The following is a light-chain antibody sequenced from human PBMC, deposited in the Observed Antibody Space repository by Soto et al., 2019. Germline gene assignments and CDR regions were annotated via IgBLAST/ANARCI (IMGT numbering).Light chain of an antibody. V-gene: IGKV3-11*01. CDR1: QRVAKF. J-gene: IGKJ4*01. Sequence: EIVLTHSPDTLSLSPGERATLFCRASQRVAKFLAWYQQKGGQAPRLLIFDASTRATDVPGRFNGSGSGTAFTLTVSSLEPEDSAVYHCQQRTNWPLTVGGGAKVDIK. CDR2: DAS. CDR3: QQRTNWPLT.